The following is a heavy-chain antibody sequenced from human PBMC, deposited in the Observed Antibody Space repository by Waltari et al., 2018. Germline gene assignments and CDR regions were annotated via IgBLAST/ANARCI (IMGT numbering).Heavy chain of an antibody. D-gene: IGHD3-9*01. V-gene: IGHV3-23*04. CDR2: ISGSGTST. Sequence: EVQLVESGGGLIQPGGSLRLSCAASGFTVSSTYMSWVRPAPGKGLEWVSTISGSGTSTYYADSVRGRFTISRDNSKNTLYLQMNSLRAEDTAVYYCAKEQNDILTGYSPGAFDIWGPGTMVTVSS. CDR3: AKEQNDILTGYSPGAFDI. CDR1: GFTVSSTY. J-gene: IGHJ3*02.